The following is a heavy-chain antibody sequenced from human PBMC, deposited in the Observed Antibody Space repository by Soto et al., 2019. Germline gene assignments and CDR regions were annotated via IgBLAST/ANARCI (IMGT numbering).Heavy chain of an antibody. V-gene: IGHV3-23*01. CDR1: GFIFSNFA. Sequence: EGQLLESGGGLVQPGGSLRLSCAASGFIFSNFAMSWVRQAPGKGLEWVSSFSASGGRTYYADSVKGRFTISRDNSRNTLYLQMNSLRAEDTALYYCAKDLGDIVAVPAARSTDGGGQGTLVTVSS. D-gene: IGHD2-2*01. J-gene: IGHJ4*02. CDR3: AKDLGDIVAVPAARSTDG. CDR2: FSASGGRT.